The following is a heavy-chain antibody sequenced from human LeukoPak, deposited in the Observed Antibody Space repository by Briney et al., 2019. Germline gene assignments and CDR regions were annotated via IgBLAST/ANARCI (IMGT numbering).Heavy chain of an antibody. V-gene: IGHV3-15*07. D-gene: IGHD1-1*01. J-gene: IGHJ4*02. CDR2: IVSETVGGRT. Sequence: PGGSLRLSCAASSMTFTKAWMNWVRQAPGKGLEWVARIVSETVGGRTDYAASVKGRFTISRNDSKSTLFLQMSSLKIEDTAVYYCATSITTPGAFDIWGQVVLVTVSS. CDR1: SMTFTKAW. CDR3: ATSITTPGAFDI.